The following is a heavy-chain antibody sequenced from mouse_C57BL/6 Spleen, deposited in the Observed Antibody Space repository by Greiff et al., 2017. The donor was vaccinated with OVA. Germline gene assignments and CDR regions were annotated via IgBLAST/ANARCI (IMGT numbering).Heavy chain of an antibody. CDR1: GYTFTSYW. Sequence: QVQLQQPGAELVKPGAPVKMSCKASGYTFTSYWITWVKQRPGQGLEWIGDIYPGSGSTNYNEKFKSKATLTVDTSSSTAYMQLSSLTSEDSAVYYCARSGLRRGRAMDYWGQGTSVTVSS. V-gene: IGHV1-55*01. J-gene: IGHJ4*01. CDR3: ARSGLRRGRAMDY. D-gene: IGHD2-4*01. CDR2: IYPGSGST.